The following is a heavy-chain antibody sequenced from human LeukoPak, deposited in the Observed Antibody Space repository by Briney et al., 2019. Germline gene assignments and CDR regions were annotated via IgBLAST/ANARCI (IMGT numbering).Heavy chain of an antibody. CDR1: GFTFSSYA. V-gene: IGHV3-30*04. CDR3: ARYYDYTGGRWFDP. D-gene: IGHD3-22*01. Sequence: GGSLRLSCAASGFTFSSYAMHWVRQAPGRGLEWVAVISYDGTDKNYADSVKGRFSISRDNSKNTLYLQMDSLRAEDTAVYYCARYYDYTGGRWFDPWGQGTLVTVSS. J-gene: IGHJ5*02. CDR2: ISYDGTDK.